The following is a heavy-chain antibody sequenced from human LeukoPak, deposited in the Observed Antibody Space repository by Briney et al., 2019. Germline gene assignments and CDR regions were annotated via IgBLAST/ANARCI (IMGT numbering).Heavy chain of an antibody. CDR1: GFTFSDYY. CDR3: AQQLGYCSGGSCYFTS. V-gene: IGHV3-11*01. CDR2: ISSSGSTI. J-gene: IGHJ5*02. D-gene: IGHD2-15*01. Sequence: GGSLRLSCAASGFTFSDYYMSWIRQAPGKGLEWVSYISSSGSTIYYADSVKGRFTISRDNAKNSLYLQMNSLRAEDTAKYYCAQQLGYCSGGSCYFTSWGQGTLVTVSS.